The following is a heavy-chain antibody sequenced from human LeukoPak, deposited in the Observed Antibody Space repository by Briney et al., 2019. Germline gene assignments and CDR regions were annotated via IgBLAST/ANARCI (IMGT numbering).Heavy chain of an antibody. D-gene: IGHD7-27*01. CDR2: INPNSGGT. CDR3: AREWELGSGAFDI. V-gene: IGHV1-2*02. J-gene: IGHJ3*02. CDR1: GYTFTGYY. Sequence: ASVKVSCKASGYTFTGYYMHWVRQAPGQGLEWMGWINPNSGGTNYAQKFQGRVTMTRDTSIRTAYMELSRLRSDDTAVYYCAREWELGSGAFDIWGQGTMVTVSS.